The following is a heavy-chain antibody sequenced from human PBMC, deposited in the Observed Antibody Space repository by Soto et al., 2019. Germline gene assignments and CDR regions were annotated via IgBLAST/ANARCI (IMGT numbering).Heavy chain of an antibody. CDR2: ISGSTSTI. J-gene: IGHJ4*02. CDR1: GFTFSDYS. V-gene: IGHV3-48*02. Sequence: VGSLRLSCEASGFTFSDYSMNWVRQAPGKGLEWVSFISGSTSTIYYADSVKGRFTISRDNAKNSLYLQMNSLRDEDTAVYFCARDRRTITAGVFDSWGQGTLVTVSS. CDR3: ARDRRTITAGVFDS. D-gene: IGHD1-20*01.